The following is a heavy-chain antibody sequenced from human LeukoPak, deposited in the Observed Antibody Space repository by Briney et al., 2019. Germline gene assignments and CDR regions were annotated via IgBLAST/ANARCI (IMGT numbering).Heavy chain of an antibody. CDR1: GFTFSSYG. CDR3: AKQGRGYYDSSGYFHLDY. J-gene: IGHJ4*02. D-gene: IGHD3-22*01. CDR2: ISYDGSNK. V-gene: IGHV3-30*18. Sequence: GGSLRLSCAASGFTFSSYGMHWVRQAPGKGLEWVAVISYDGSNKYYADSVKGRFTISRDNSKNTLYLQMNSLRAEDTAVYYCAKQGRGYYDSSGYFHLDYWGQGTLVTVSS.